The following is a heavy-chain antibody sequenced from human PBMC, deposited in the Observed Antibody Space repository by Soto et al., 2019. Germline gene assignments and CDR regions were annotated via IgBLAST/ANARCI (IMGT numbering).Heavy chain of an antibody. CDR3: AGDGSSSICPEDHFFAVEG. V-gene: IGHV4-59*01. D-gene: IGHD2-2*01. J-gene: IGHJ6*02. CDR1: AGSLYTYY. Sequence: SXTMSLTCHVSAGSLYTYYRNRLRPSHGKGLEWIGYISDGGSTNYNPSLKGRGTISVDTSKKQVSLKLSSVTAADTARYFCAGDGSSSICPEDHFFAVEGLGQGTTVT. CDR2: ISDGGST.